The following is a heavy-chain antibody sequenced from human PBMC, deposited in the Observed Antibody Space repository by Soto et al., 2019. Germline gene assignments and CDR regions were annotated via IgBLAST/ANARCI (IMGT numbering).Heavy chain of an antibody. D-gene: IGHD3-3*01. CDR2: IYYSGST. Sequence: SETLSLTCTVSGGSISSYDWSWIRQPPGKGLEWIGYIYYSGSTNYNPSLKSRVTISVDTSKNQFSLKLSSVTAADTAVYYCAGLTKRIRIFGVVKDCLDPWGQGTLVTVSS. J-gene: IGHJ5*02. CDR3: AGLTKRIRIFGVVKDCLDP. CDR1: GGSISSYD. V-gene: IGHV4-59*01.